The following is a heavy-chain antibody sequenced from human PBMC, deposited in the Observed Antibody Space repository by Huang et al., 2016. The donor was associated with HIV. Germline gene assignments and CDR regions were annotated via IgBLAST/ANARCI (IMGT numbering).Heavy chain of an antibody. D-gene: IGHD3-16*02. J-gene: IGHJ6*02. V-gene: IGHV1-18*04. Sequence: QVHLVQSGVDVKKPGASVKVSCKASDYTFTKYGVSWVRQAPGQGREWMGWINTYNGNTNYAQKFQGRVTMTTDKSTNTAYMGLGSLRYDDTAVYYCARDRVPAVRYYYGMDVWGQGTTVTVTS. CDR1: DYTFTKYG. CDR2: INTYNGNT. CDR3: ARDRVPAVRYYYGMDV.